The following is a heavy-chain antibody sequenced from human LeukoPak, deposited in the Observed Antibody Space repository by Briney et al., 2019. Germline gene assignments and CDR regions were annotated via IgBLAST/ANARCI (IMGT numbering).Heavy chain of an antibody. V-gene: IGHV3-30-3*01. CDR1: GFTFSSYA. CDR3: ARDGYYYDSSGYYYIDY. CDR2: ISYDGSNK. Sequence: GRSLRVSCAASGFTFSSYAMHWVRQAPGKGLEWVAVISYDGSNKYYADSVKGRFTISRDNSKNTLYLRMNSLRAEDTAVYYCARDGYYYDSSGYYYIDYWGQGTLVTVSS. J-gene: IGHJ4*02. D-gene: IGHD3-22*01.